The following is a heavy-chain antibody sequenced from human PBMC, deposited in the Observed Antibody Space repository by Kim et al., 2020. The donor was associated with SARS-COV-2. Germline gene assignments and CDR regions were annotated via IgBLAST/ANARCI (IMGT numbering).Heavy chain of an antibody. Sequence: GESLKISCKGSGYSFTSYWISWVRQMPGKGLEWMGRIDPSDSYTNYSPSFQGHVTISADKSISTAYLQWSSLKASDTAMYYCARQYCSSTSCYGGRMGYGMDVWGQGTTVTVSS. J-gene: IGHJ6*02. CDR2: IDPSDSYT. CDR3: ARQYCSSTSCYGGRMGYGMDV. CDR1: GYSFTSYW. D-gene: IGHD2-2*01. V-gene: IGHV5-10-1*01.